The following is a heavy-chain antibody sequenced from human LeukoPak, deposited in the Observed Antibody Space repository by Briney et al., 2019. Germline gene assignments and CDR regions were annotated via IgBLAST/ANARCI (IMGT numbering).Heavy chain of an antibody. CDR2: MNPNSGNT. V-gene: IGHV1-8*01. CDR1: GYTFTSYD. CDR3: ARGVGANFWSGPPPERYYYMDV. D-gene: IGHD3-3*01. Sequence: GASVKVSCKASGYTFTSYDINWVRQATGQGLEWMGWMNPNSGNTGYAQKFQGRVTTTRNTSISKAYMELSSLRTEDTAVYYCARGVGANFWSGPPPERYYYMDVWGKGTTVTVSS. J-gene: IGHJ6*03.